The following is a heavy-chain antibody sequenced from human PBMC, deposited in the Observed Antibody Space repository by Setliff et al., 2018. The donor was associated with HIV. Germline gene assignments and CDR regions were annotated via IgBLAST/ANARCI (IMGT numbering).Heavy chain of an antibody. Sequence: GGSLRLSCAASGFNFRSYSLHWVRQAPGKGLEWVAVISYDGSNKYYADSVKGRFTISRDNSKNTLYLQMNSLRAEDTAVYYCARSVIGYYYYGMDVWGQGTLVTVSS. CDR2: ISYDGSNK. J-gene: IGHJ6*02. V-gene: IGHV3-30*01. CDR3: ARSVIGYYYYGMDV. CDR1: GFNFRSYS. D-gene: IGHD3-10*01.